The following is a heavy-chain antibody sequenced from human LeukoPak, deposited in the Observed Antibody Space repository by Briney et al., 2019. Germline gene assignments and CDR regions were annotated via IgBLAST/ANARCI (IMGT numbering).Heavy chain of an antibody. V-gene: IGHV4-39*07. CDR2: IYYSGST. J-gene: IGHJ3*02. CDR1: GGSISSSSYY. Sequence: SETLSLTCTVSGGSISSSSYYWGWIRQPPGKGLEWIGSIYYSGSTYYNPSLKSRVTISVDTSKNLFSLKLSSVTAADTAVYYCARSYYDSSGARAFDIWGQGTMVTVSS. D-gene: IGHD3-22*01. CDR3: ARSYYDSSGARAFDI.